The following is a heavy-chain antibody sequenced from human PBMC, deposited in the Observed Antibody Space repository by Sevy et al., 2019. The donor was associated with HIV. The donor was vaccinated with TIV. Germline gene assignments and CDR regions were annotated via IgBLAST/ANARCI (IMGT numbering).Heavy chain of an antibody. CDR3: ARAAYYCSTTSCYIDY. CDR1: GFTFSTYT. J-gene: IGHJ4*02. V-gene: IGHV3-21*01. Sequence: GGSLRLSCAASGFTFSTYTMNWVRQAPGKGLEWVSSISSSSSYIYYADSVKGRFTISRDNAKNSLYLQMISLRVEDTAVYYCARAAYYCSTTSCYIDYWGQGTLVTVSS. CDR2: ISSSSSYI. D-gene: IGHD2-2*02.